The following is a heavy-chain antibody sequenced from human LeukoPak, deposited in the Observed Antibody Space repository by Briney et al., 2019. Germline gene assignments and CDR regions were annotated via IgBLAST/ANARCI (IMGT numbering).Heavy chain of an antibody. D-gene: IGHD4-23*01. CDR2: INPNSGGT. CDR1: GYTLTGYY. CDR3: ARARTTVVTQFDY. J-gene: IGHJ4*02. V-gene: IGHV1-2*02. Sequence: ASVKVSCKASGYTLTGYYMHWVRQAPGQGLEWMGWINPNSGGTNYAQKFQGRVTMTRDTSISTAYMELSRLRSDDTAVYYCARARTTVVTQFDYWGQGTLVTVSS.